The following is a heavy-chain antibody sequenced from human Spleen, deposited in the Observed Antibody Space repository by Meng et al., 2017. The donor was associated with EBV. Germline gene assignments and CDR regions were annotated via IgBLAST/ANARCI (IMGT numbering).Heavy chain of an antibody. CDR2: FNPEDDER. J-gene: IGHJ4*02. D-gene: IGHD1-26*01. CDR3: VTAELVPYFDY. CDR1: GYTLTELS. Sequence: VQLVQSGAEVKKPGASVKVSCKVSGYTLTELSMHWVRQAPGKGLEWMGGFNPEDDERVYALKFQGRVTMTEDTSTDTAYMELTSLRSEDTALYFCVTAELVPYFDYWGQGTLVTVSS. V-gene: IGHV1-24*01.